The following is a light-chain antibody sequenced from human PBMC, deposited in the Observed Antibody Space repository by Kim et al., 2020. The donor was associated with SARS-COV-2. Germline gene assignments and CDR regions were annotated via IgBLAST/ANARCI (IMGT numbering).Light chain of an antibody. CDR3: QQYGSSPLT. V-gene: IGKV3-20*01. CDR1: QSVSNSY. Sequence: SPGERATLSCRASQSVSNSYLAWYQQKPGQAPRLLIYGASSRATGIPDRFSGSGSGTDFTFSISRLEPEDFAVYYCQQYGSSPLTFGEGTKLDIK. J-gene: IGKJ4*01. CDR2: GAS.